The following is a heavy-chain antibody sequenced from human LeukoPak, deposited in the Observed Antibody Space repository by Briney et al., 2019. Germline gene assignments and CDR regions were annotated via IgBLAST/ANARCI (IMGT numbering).Heavy chain of an antibody. D-gene: IGHD2-2*01. CDR3: ARDQRYCSSSSCPWEPFDY. J-gene: IGHJ4*02. V-gene: IGHV3-7*05. Sequence: GGSLRLSCAASGFTFSSYWMSWVRQAPGKGLEWVANIKQDGSEKYYVDSVKGRFAISRDNAKNSLYLQMNSLRAEDTAVYYCARDQRYCSSSSCPWEPFDYWGQGTLVTVPP. CDR1: GFTFSSYW. CDR2: IKQDGSEK.